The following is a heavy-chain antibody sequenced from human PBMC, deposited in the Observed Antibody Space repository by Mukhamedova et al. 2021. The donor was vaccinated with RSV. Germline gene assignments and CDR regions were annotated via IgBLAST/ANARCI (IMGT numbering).Heavy chain of an antibody. D-gene: IGHD3-10*01. V-gene: IGHV3-23*01. J-gene: IGHJ4*02. Sequence: YADSVKGRFTISRDISRNTVFLQMNSLRDEDSAIYYCVKDPVVSHSGSGIYYFDYWGQGTLVTVSS. CDR3: VKDPVVSHSGSGIYYFDY.